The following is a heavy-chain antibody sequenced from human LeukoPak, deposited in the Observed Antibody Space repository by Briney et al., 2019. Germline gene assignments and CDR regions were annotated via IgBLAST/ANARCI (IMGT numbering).Heavy chain of an antibody. Sequence: GGSLRLSCAASGFTFSGFWMHWVRQAPGKGLEWVSVIYSGGSTYYADSVKGRFTISRDNSKNTLYLQMNSLRAEDTAVYYCARERVEMATIDSEGWFDPWGQGTLVTVSS. CDR3: ARERVEMATIDSEGWFDP. CDR2: IYSGGST. V-gene: IGHV3-53*01. D-gene: IGHD5-24*01. CDR1: GFTFSGFW. J-gene: IGHJ5*02.